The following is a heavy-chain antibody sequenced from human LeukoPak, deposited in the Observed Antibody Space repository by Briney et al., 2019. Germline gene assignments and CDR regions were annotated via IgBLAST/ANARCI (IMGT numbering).Heavy chain of an antibody. V-gene: IGHV3-23*01. CDR2: ISGSGGST. J-gene: IGHJ4*02. D-gene: IGHD6-13*01. CDR1: GFTFSSYA. Sequence: GSLRLSCAASGFTFSSYAMSWVRQAPGKGLEWVSAISGSGGSTYYADSVKGRFTISRDNSKNTLYLQMNSLRAEDMAAYYCARVGWSHSSSWYDYWGQGTLVTVSS. CDR3: ARVGWSHSSSWYDY.